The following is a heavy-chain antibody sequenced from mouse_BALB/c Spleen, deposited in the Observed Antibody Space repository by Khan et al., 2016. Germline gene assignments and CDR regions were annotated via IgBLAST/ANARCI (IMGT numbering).Heavy chain of an antibody. D-gene: IGHD2-1*01. CDR1: GYTFTNYA. V-gene: IGHV9-1*02. Sequence: QVQLKQSGPELKKPGETAKISCKASGYTFTNYAMNWVKQAPGKGLKWMGWINTYTGKPTYADDFKGRFAFSLDTSASTAYLQINNLKNEDMVTYFCARGHGNLDYWGQGTTLTVSS. J-gene: IGHJ2*01. CDR2: INTYTGKP. CDR3: ARGHGNLDY.